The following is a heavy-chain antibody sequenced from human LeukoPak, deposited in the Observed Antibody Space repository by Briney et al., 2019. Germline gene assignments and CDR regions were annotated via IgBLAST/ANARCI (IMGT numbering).Heavy chain of an antibody. CDR3: AGSFGDVKNF. CDR2: IKPDGSEK. Sequence: PGGSLRLSCAASGLSFNDYYMSWLRQAPGKGPEWVAHIKPDGSEKYYVDSVKGRFIISRDDARNSLSLQMNSLRAEDTAVYYCAGSFGDVKNFWGQGTLVTVSS. V-gene: IGHV3-7*01. D-gene: IGHD3-10*01. J-gene: IGHJ4*01. CDR1: GLSFNDYY.